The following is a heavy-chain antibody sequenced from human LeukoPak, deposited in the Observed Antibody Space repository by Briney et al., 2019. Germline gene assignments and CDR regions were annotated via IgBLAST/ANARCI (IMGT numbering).Heavy chain of an antibody. CDR3: AKDPLRIAAAPIGYFDY. V-gene: IGHV3-53*05. Sequence: GGSLRLSCAASGFTVSSNYMSWVRQAPGKGLEWVSVIYSGGSTYYADSVKGRFTISRDNSKNTLYLQMNSLRAEDTAVYYCAKDPLRIAAAPIGYFDYWGQGTLVTVSS. D-gene: IGHD6-13*01. CDR1: GFTVSSNY. CDR2: IYSGGST. J-gene: IGHJ4*02.